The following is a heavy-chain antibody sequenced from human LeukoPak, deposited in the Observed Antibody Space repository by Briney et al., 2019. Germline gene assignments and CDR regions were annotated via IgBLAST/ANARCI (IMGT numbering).Heavy chain of an antibody. J-gene: IGHJ6*02. CDR1: GFTFSNYA. CDR2: VSGGGSST. CDR3: AKEEVLWFGELLSQLSYYGMDV. V-gene: IGHV3-23*01. D-gene: IGHD3-10*01. Sequence: PGGSLRLSCVASGFTFSNYAMNWVRQAPGKGLEWVSGVSGGGSSTYYADSVKGRFTISRDNSKNMLYLQMNSLRAEDTAVYYCAKEEVLWFGELLSQLSYYGMDVWGQGTTVTVSS.